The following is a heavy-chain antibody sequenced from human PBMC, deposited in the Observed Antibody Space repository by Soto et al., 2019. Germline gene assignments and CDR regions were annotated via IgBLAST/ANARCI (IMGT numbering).Heavy chain of an antibody. CDR1: GFTFSNYD. V-gene: IGHV3-13*01. D-gene: IGHD7-27*01. CDR2: IGAASDT. J-gene: IGHJ6*02. CDR3: ARGVLGPGDYYYGMDV. Sequence: GGSLRLSCAASGFTFSNYDMHWVRQAPREGLGWVSGIGAASDTYYPVSVQGRFTVSRDNAKKSLYLQMNSLRAGDTAVYYCARGVLGPGDYYYGMDVWGQGTTVTVSS.